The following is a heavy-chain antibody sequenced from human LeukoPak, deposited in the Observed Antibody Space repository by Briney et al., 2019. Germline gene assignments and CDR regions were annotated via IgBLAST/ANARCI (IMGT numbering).Heavy chain of an antibody. J-gene: IGHJ5*02. CDR1: GFSFGNFA. V-gene: IGHV3-30-3*01. CDR3: ARDPSTAPRSTNWAANLFDP. Sequence: GGSLRLSCAASGFSFGNFAMHWVRQAPGKGLEWVALTSYDGSNHFYTDSVKGRFTVSRDNSKNMLYLQMDSLGPDDTAIYYCARDPSTAPRSTNWAANLFDPWGQGTLVTVSS. CDR2: TSYDGSNH. D-gene: IGHD2-2*01.